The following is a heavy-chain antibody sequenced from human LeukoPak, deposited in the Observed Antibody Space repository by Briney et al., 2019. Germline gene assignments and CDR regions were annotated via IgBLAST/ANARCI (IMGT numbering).Heavy chain of an antibody. V-gene: IGHV3-23*01. Sequence: GGSLRLSCAASGFTFSSYAMRWVRQAPGKGLEWVPAISGSGGSTYYADSVKGRFTISRDNSKNTLYLQMNSLRAEDTAVYYCAKEQQWLEYYFDYWGQGTLVTVSS. CDR3: AKEQQWLEYYFDY. CDR2: ISGSGGST. J-gene: IGHJ4*02. CDR1: GFTFSSYA. D-gene: IGHD6-19*01.